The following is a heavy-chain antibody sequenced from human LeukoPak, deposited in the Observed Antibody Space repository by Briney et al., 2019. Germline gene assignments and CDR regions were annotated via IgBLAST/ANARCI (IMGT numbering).Heavy chain of an antibody. CDR1: GFTFSSNA. Sequence: GGSLRLSCAASGFTFSSNAMSWVRQAPGKGLEWVSGISWNSGSIGYADSVKGRFTISRDNAKNSLYLQMNSLRAEDTALYYCAKVKVAAVAGTSGYFDYWGQGTLVTVSS. V-gene: IGHV3-9*01. CDR2: ISWNSGSI. J-gene: IGHJ4*02. D-gene: IGHD6-19*01. CDR3: AKVKVAAVAGTSGYFDY.